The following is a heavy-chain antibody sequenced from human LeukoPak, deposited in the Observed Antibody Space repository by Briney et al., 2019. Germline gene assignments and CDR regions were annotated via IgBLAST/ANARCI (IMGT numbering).Heavy chain of an antibody. CDR1: GGSISSSGYY. CDR2: IHYSGST. Sequence: SETLSLTCTVSGGSISSSGYYWGWIRQPPGKGLEWIVSIHYSGSTYYNPSLKSRVTISVDTSKNQFSLRLSSVTAADTAVYYCARSSGYCSSTSCYPGAFDIWGQGTMVTVSS. CDR3: ARSSGYCSSTSCYPGAFDI. V-gene: IGHV4-39*07. D-gene: IGHD2-2*01. J-gene: IGHJ3*02.